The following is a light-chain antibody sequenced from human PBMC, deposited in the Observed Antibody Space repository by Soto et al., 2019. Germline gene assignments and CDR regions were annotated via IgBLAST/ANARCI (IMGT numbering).Light chain of an antibody. Sequence: QSVLTQPASVSGSPGQSITISCSGTSSDVGGYDYVSWYQHHPGKAPKFMIYEVTNRPSGVSHRFSGSKSGNTASLTISGHQAEDEADYYCSSYTSTSTYVFGTGPKVTVL. CDR3: SSYTSTSTYV. J-gene: IGLJ1*01. V-gene: IGLV2-14*01. CDR1: SSDVGGYDY. CDR2: EVT.